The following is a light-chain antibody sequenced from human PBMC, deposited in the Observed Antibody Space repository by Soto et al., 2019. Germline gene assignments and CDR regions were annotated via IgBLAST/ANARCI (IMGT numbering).Light chain of an antibody. Sequence: DIQMTQTPSTLSASVGDRVTITCRASQSISSWLAWYQQKPGKAPKLLIYKASSLESGVPSRFSGSGSGTEFTLTISSLHPDDFATYYCQQYNSYITFGQGTRLEIK. V-gene: IGKV1-5*03. CDR3: QQYNSYIT. J-gene: IGKJ5*01. CDR2: KAS. CDR1: QSISSW.